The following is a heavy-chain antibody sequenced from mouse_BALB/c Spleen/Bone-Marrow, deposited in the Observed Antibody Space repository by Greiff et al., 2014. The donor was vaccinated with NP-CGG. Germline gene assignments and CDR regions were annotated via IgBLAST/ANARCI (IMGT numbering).Heavy chain of an antibody. D-gene: IGHD1-1*01. J-gene: IGHJ2*01. Sequence: EVQVVESGAELVKPGASVKLSCTASGFNIKDTYMHWVKQRPEQGLEWIGRIDPANGNTKYDPKFQGKATITADTSSNTAYLQLSSLTSEDTAVYYCARYYYGGSYFDYWGQGTTLTVSS. CDR1: GFNIKDTY. CDR2: IDPANGNT. V-gene: IGHV14-3*02. CDR3: ARYYYGGSYFDY.